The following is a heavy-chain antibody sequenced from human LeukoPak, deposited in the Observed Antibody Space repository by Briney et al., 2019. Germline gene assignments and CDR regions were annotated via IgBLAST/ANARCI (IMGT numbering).Heavy chain of an antibody. J-gene: IGHJ4*02. V-gene: IGHV3-7*03. D-gene: IGHD3-10*01. CDR3: ARDSLIQYGSGSYWGFDY. Sequence: GGSLRLSCAASGCTFSNYWMSWVRQAPGKGPEWVGDIKTDGSDKYYVGSVKGRFTISRDNAKNSLYLQMNSLRAEDTAVYYCARDSLIQYGSGSYWGFDYWGQGILVTVSS. CDR2: IKTDGSDK. CDR1: GCTFSNYW.